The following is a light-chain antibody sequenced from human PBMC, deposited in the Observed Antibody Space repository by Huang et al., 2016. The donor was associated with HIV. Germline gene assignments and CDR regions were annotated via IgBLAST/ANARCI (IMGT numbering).Light chain of an antibody. Sequence: ETVMTQSPVTPSVSPGDRASLSCRSSQIVSSHLAWYQQKPGQAPRLLMYAASTRATGVPAMFSGSGAGTEFTLTISTLQSEDSAVYYCQQYNDFRSTFGPGTRVEIK. J-gene: IGKJ3*01. CDR3: QQYNDFRST. CDR1: QIVSSH. V-gene: IGKV3-15*01. CDR2: AAS.